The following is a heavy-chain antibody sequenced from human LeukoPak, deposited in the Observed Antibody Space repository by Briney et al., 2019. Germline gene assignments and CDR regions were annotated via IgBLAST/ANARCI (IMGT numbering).Heavy chain of an antibody. Sequence: GGSLRLSCAASGFGFSDSWMSWVRQAPGKGLEWVAGINKNGDAKYYADSVKGRFTISRDNSKNTLFLQIDSLRAEDTAVYYCAKDWDDAFDIWGQGTMVTVSS. V-gene: IGHV3-23*01. CDR3: AKDWDDAFDI. D-gene: IGHD1-26*01. J-gene: IGHJ3*02. CDR1: GFGFSDSW. CDR2: INKNGDAK.